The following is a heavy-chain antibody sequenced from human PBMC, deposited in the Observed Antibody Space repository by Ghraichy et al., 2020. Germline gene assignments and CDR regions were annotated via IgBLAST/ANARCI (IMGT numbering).Heavy chain of an antibody. Sequence: GGSLRLSCAASEFIFSTYNMNWVRQAPGRGLEWVSYISSSSSTIHYADSVKGRFTISRDNAKNSLYLQMNSLRAEDTAVYYCARGYGSGRNWFDPWGQGTLGTVSS. J-gene: IGHJ5*02. CDR1: EFIFSTYN. V-gene: IGHV3-48*01. D-gene: IGHD3-10*01. CDR2: ISSSSSTI. CDR3: ARGYGSGRNWFDP.